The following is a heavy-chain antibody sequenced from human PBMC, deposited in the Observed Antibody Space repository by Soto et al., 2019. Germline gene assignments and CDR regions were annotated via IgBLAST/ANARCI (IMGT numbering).Heavy chain of an antibody. CDR2: IYPGDTT. Sequence: GGSLSLSCQVSGFTVGSTNYMSWVRQAPGKGLEWVSVIYPGDTTFYADSVKGRFTISRDNSKNTLYLQMTSLRAEDTAVYYCARAGGYSRTTPNPRAYDMDVWGQGTTVTVSS. V-gene: IGHV3-53*01. J-gene: IGHJ6*02. CDR3: ARAGGYSRTTPNPRAYDMDV. CDR1: GFTVGSTNY. D-gene: IGHD6-13*01.